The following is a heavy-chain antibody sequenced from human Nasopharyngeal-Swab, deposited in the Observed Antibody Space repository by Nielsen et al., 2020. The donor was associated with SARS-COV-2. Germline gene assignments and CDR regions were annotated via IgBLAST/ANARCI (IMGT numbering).Heavy chain of an antibody. CDR3: ARGGVTIFGVVILDGFDI. CDR2: ISAYNGNT. CDR1: GYTFTSYG. V-gene: IGHV1-18*01. J-gene: IGHJ3*02. Sequence: ASVKVSCKASGYTFTSYGISWVRQAPGQGLEWMGWISAYNGNTNYAQKLQGRVTMTTDTSTSTAYMELRSLRSDDTAVYYCARGGVTIFGVVILDGFDIWGQGTMVTVSS. D-gene: IGHD3-3*01.